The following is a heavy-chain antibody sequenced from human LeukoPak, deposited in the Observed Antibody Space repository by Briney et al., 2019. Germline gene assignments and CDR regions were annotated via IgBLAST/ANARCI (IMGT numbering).Heavy chain of an antibody. V-gene: IGHV3-7*03. Sequence: GGSLRPSCAASGFIFSSYWMSWVRQAPGKGLEWVANIKEDGSEKYYVDSVKGRFTISRDNAKNSLYLQTNSLRAEDTAVYYCARRALRYCSSTSCPAQYYGVDVWGKGTTVTVSS. CDR3: ARRALRYCSSTSCPAQYYGVDV. D-gene: IGHD2-2*01. CDR1: GFIFSSYW. CDR2: IKEDGSEK. J-gene: IGHJ6*04.